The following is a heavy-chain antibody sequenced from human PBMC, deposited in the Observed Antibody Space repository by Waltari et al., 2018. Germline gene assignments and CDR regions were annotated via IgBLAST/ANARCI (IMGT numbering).Heavy chain of an antibody. D-gene: IGHD6-19*01. CDR2: IRSKVYGGTA. CDR3: ARGHSAWSSSVDY. Sequence: EVQLVESGGGLVQPGRSLRLSCTGSGFPLGDSAMSWFRQAPGKGLEWVGLIRSKVYGGTAEYAASVKGRFTISRDDSKTFAYLQMDRLRTDDTAVYYCARGHSAWSSSVDYWGQGTLVTVSS. V-gene: IGHV3-49*03. CDR1: GFPLGDSA. J-gene: IGHJ4*02.